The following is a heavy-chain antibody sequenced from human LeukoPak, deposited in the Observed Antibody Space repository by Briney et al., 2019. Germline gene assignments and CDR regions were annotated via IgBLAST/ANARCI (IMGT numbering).Heavy chain of an antibody. J-gene: IGHJ4*02. D-gene: IGHD3-3*01. Sequence: PGGSLRLSCAASGFTFSNYAMSWVRQAPGKGLEWVSGISGSGGSTYYVDSVKGRFTISRDYSKNTLYLQMNSLRAEDTAVYYCATELGSGRLWNPHYFDYWGQGTLVTVSS. CDR2: ISGSGGST. CDR3: ATELGSGRLWNPHYFDY. V-gene: IGHV3-23*01. CDR1: GFTFSNYA.